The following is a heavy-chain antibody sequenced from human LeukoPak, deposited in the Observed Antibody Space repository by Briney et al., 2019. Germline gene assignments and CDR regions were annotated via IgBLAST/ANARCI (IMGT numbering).Heavy chain of an antibody. D-gene: IGHD1-14*01. CDR1: GFTFSSYW. Sequence: EGSLRLSCAASGFTFSSYWMHWVRQAAGKGLVWVSRINSDGSTTSYADSVKGRFTISRDNAKNTLYLQMNSLRAGDTAVYYCARGTADDAFDIWGQGTMVTVSS. V-gene: IGHV3-74*01. J-gene: IGHJ3*02. CDR3: ARGTADDAFDI. CDR2: INSDGSTT.